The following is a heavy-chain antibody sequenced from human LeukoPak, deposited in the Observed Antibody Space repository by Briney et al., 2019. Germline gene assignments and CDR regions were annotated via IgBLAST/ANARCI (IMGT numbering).Heavy chain of an antibody. CDR3: ARHYGYCSSTSCYTTGIAVAGPLDY. J-gene: IGHJ4*02. Sequence: KPSETLSLTRAVSGYSISSGYYWGWIRQPPGKGLEWIGSIYHSGSTYYNPSLKSRVTISVDTSKNQFSLKLSSVTAADTAVYYCARHYGYCSSTSCYTTGIAVAGPLDYWGQGTLATVSS. V-gene: IGHV4-38-2*01. CDR2: IYHSGST. CDR1: GYSISSGYY. D-gene: IGHD2-2*02.